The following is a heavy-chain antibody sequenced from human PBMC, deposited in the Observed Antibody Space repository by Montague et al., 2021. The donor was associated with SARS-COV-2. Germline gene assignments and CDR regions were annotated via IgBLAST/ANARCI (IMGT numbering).Heavy chain of an antibody. J-gene: IGHJ3*02. Sequence: SETLSLTCTVSGGSISSSSYYWGWIRQPPGKGLEWIGYMYYSGSTXYKPSVKSRVTISVDTSKNQFSLKLSSMTAADTAVYYCAREGRGYCSSTSCQSAFDIWGQGTMVTVSS. V-gene: IGHV4-61*01. CDR3: AREGRGYCSSTSCQSAFDI. D-gene: IGHD2-2*01. CDR2: MYYSGST. CDR1: GGSISSSSYY.